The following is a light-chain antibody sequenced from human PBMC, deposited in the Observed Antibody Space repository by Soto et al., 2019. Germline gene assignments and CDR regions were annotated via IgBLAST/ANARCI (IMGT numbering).Light chain of an antibody. J-gene: IGLJ2*01. CDR2: SNN. V-gene: IGLV1-44*01. CDR1: SSNIGSYT. CDR3: AAWDDSLNVVV. Sequence: QPVLTQPPSASGTPGQRVTISCSGGSSNIGSYTVNWYQQFPGTAPKVLFYSNNQRPSRVPDRFSGSKSGTSASLAISGLQSEDEADYYCAAWDDSLNVVVFGGGTKVTVL.